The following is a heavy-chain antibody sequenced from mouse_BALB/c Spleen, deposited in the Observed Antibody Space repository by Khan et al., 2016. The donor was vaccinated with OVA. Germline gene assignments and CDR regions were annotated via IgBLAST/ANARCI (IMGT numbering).Heavy chain of an antibody. J-gene: IGHJ3*01. CDR3: TRSVYGTFAY. D-gene: IGHD2-1*01. Sequence: VQLQESGAELVKPGASVRLSCKASGYTFTSYYLYWVKQRPGQGLKWIGDINPSNGGTNFNEKFKSKATLTVDKSSSTAYMQLSSLTSEDSAVYYCTRSVYGTFAYWGQGTLVTVSA. V-gene: IGHV1S81*02. CDR2: INPSNGGT. CDR1: GYTFTSYY.